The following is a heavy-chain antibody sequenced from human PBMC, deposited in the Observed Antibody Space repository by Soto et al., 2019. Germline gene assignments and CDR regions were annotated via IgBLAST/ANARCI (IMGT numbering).Heavy chain of an antibody. CDR2: IIPIFGTA. Sequence: SVKVSCKASGGTFSSYAISWVRQAPGQGLEWMGGIIPIFGTANYAQKFQGRVTITADESTSTAYMELSSLRSEDTAVYYCATPTPYGANNGAFDIWGQGTMVTVSS. V-gene: IGHV1-69*13. D-gene: IGHD4-17*01. CDR1: GGTFSSYA. CDR3: ATPTPYGANNGAFDI. J-gene: IGHJ3*02.